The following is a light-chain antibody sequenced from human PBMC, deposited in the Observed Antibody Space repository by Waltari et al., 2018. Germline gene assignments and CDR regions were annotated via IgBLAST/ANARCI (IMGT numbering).Light chain of an antibody. J-gene: IGKJ4*01. CDR1: QSIGIY. CDR2: AAS. V-gene: IGKV1-39*01. Sequence: DIQMTQSPSSLSASVGDRVTITCRASQSIGIYLNWFQQKPGKAPMFLIFAASSLQSGVPSRFSGSGSGTDFTLTISSLQSEDFAVYYCQQYNNWPPLTFGGGTKVEIK. CDR3: QQYNNWPPLT.